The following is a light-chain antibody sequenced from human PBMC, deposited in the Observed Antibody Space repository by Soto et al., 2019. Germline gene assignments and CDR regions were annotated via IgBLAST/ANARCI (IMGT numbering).Light chain of an antibody. CDR3: QQYHYWWT. Sequence: ASQSVSNNLAWFQQKPGQVPRLLIYGASNRATGVSARFSGSGSGTEFTLTISSLQSEDFAVYYCQQYHYWWTFGQGTKVDIK. V-gene: IGKV3-15*01. CDR1: QSVSNN. J-gene: IGKJ1*01. CDR2: GAS.